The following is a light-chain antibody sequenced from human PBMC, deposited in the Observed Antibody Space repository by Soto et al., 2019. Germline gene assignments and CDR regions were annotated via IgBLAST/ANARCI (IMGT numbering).Light chain of an antibody. Sequence: QSALTQPASVSGSPGQSITISCTGTSSDVGGYNYVSWYQQHPGKAPKLMIYEVSNRPSGASNRFSGSKSGNTASLTISGLQAEDEADYYCSSYTSSSTGVFGGGTKLTVL. CDR2: EVS. CDR3: SSYTSSSTGV. CDR1: SSDVGGYNY. V-gene: IGLV2-14*01. J-gene: IGLJ3*02.